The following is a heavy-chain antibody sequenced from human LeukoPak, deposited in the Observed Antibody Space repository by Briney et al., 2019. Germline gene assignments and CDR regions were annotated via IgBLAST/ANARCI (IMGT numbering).Heavy chain of an antibody. CDR3: ARARSVLRYFDWLLHDARWFDP. CDR2: MNPNSGNT. Sequence: ASVKVSCKASGYTFTSYDINWVRQATGQGLGWMGWMNPNSGNTGYAQKFQGRVTMTRNTSISTAYMELSSLRSEDTAVYYCARARSVLRYFDWLLHDARWFDPWGQGTLVTVSS. V-gene: IGHV1-8*01. J-gene: IGHJ5*02. D-gene: IGHD3-9*01. CDR1: GYTFTSYD.